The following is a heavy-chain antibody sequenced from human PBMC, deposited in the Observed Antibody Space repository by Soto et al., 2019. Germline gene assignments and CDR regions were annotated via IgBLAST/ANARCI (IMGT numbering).Heavy chain of an antibody. J-gene: IGHJ4*02. V-gene: IGHV4-4*02. CDR2: IYPSGNT. CDR3: AREGGGYRFDR. Sequence: SETLSLTCAVSGGSISSSNWWSWVRQPPGKGLECIGYIYPSGNTNYNPSLKSRLTISVDQSKNQVSLRLTSVTAADTAVYYCAREGGGYRFDRWGQGTLVTVSS. D-gene: IGHD3-16*02. CDR1: GGSISSSNW.